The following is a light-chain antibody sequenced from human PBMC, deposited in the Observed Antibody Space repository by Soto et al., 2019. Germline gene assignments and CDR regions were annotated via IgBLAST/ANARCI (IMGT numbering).Light chain of an antibody. J-gene: IGLJ2*01. V-gene: IGLV1-44*01. CDR1: SSNIEYNY. Sequence: QSVLTQPPSVSAAPGQRVTISCSGSSSNIEYNYVSWYQQLPGTAPKLLIYSNNQRPSGVPDRFSGSKSGTSASLAISGLQSEDEADYYCAAWDDSLNGVVFGGGTKLTVL. CDR3: AAWDDSLNGVV. CDR2: SNN.